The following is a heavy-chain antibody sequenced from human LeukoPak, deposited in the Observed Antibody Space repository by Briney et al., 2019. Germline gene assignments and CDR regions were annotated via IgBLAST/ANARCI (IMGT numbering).Heavy chain of an antibody. D-gene: IGHD3-3*01. CDR1: GGSFSGYY. CDR2: INHSGST. Sequence: SETLSLTCAVYGGSFSGYYWSWIRQPPGKGLEWLGEINHSGSTNYNPSPKSRVTISVDTSKNQFSLKLSSVTAADTAVYYCARGIRGLFLEWLLPYYFDYWGQGTLVTVSS. CDR3: ARGIRGLFLEWLLPYYFDY. V-gene: IGHV4-34*01. J-gene: IGHJ4*02.